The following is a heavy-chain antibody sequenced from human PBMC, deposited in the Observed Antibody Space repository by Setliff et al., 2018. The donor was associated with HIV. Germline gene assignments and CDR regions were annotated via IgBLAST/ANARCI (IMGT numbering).Heavy chain of an antibody. V-gene: IGHV3-23*01. CDR2: ISGSGDIT. Sequence: GGSLRLSCAASGFSFRSYAVSWVRQAPGKGLEWVSVISGSGDITYYRESVKGRFTVSRDNSNNTVYLQMNSLRAEDTAVYYCARAMVPDSSGYYRPPAFDIWGQGTMFTVSS. J-gene: IGHJ3*02. D-gene: IGHD3-22*01. CDR3: ARAMVPDSSGYYRPPAFDI. CDR1: GFSFRSYA.